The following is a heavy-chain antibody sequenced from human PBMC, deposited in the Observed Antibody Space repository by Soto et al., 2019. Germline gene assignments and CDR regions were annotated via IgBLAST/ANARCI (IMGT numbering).Heavy chain of an antibody. D-gene: IGHD3-22*01. CDR2: INPSGGST. CDR3: ARESGSVYYDSSGYYDGWFDP. V-gene: IGHV1-46*01. J-gene: IGHJ5*02. Sequence: GASVRVSCKASGCTFTSYYMHWVRQAPGQGLEWMGIINPSGGSTSYAQKFQGRVTMTRDTSTSTVYMELSSLRSEDTAVYYCARESGSVYYDSSGYYDGWFDPWGQGTLVTVSS. CDR1: GCTFTSYY.